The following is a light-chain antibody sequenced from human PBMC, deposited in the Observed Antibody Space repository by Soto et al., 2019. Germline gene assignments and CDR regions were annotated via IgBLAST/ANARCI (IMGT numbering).Light chain of an antibody. CDR3: SSYSSSSSV. CDR1: SSDLDGYNF. Sequence: QSALTQPASVSGSPGQSVTISCTGTSSDLDGYNFVSWYQHHPGKAPKLMIYDVGIRPSGVSVRFSGSKSGNTASLTISGLQAEDEADYYCSSYSSSSSVFGTGTKVTVL. J-gene: IGLJ1*01. V-gene: IGLV2-14*03. CDR2: DVG.